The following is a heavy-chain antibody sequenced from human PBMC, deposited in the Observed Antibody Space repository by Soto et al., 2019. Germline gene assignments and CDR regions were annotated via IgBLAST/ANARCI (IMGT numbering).Heavy chain of an antibody. D-gene: IGHD3-9*01. CDR3: ASPARPAGYSGPPGD. J-gene: IGHJ4*02. Sequence: QVQLQQWGAGLLKPSETLSLTCAVYGGSFSGYYWSWIRQPPGKGLEWPGEINHSGSTNYNPSLKSQVTIPVDTSKNQFSLKLSAVTAADTAVYYCASPARPAGYSGPPGDWGQGTLVTVSS. V-gene: IGHV4-34*01. CDR1: GGSFSGYY. CDR2: INHSGST.